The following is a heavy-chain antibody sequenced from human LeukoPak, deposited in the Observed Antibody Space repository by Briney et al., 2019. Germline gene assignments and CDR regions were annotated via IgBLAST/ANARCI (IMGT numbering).Heavy chain of an antibody. CDR3: ARDRAWNYFDS. CDR2: ISYDGSKK. V-gene: IGHV3-30-3*01. J-gene: IGHJ4*02. D-gene: IGHD1-1*01. Sequence: GRSLRLSCAASGFTFSSYAMHWVRQAPGKGLEWVAIISYDGSKKYYAESVKGRFTISRDNSDSTLYLQMNSLRTEDTALYYCARDRAWNYFDSWGQGTLVTVSS. CDR1: GFTFSSYA.